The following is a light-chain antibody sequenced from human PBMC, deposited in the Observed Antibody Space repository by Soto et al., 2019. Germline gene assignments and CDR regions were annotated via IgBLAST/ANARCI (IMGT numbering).Light chain of an antibody. CDR1: QSISTS. V-gene: IGKV3-15*01. CDR2: GAS. CDR3: HQYYNWPLT. Sequence: MTQSPSTLSASVGDRVTITCRASQSISTSLAWYQQKPGQPPRLLFYGASTRATGIPARFSGSGSGTDFTLTISSLQSEDFAVFYCHQYYNWPLTFGGGTKVDIK. J-gene: IGKJ4*01.